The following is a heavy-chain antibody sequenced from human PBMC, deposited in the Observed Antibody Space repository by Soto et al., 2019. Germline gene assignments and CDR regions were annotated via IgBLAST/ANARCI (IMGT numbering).Heavy chain of an antibody. CDR1: GFNFSDHY. D-gene: IGHD6-19*01. J-gene: IGHJ4*02. V-gene: IGHV3-11*06. CDR2: ISGSSRYT. CDR3: ARHTSGWHYYDY. Sequence: QVQLVESGGGLVKPGGSLRLSCAASGFNFSDHYMNWIRQAPGKGLKWVSYISGSSRYTNFADSVKGRFTLSRDNSKNSLYLPMNSLRAEDTAVYYCARHTSGWHYYDYWGQGTQVTVSS.